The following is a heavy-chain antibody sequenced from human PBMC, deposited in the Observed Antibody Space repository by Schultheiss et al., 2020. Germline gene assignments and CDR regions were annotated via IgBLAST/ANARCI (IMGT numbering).Heavy chain of an antibody. CDR2: INSDGSST. V-gene: IGHV3-74*01. J-gene: IGHJ3*02. CDR1: GFTFSSYW. CDR3: AREIAGDAFDI. D-gene: IGHD6-13*01. Sequence: GGSLRLSCAASGFTFSSYWMHWVRQAPGKGLVWVSRINSDGSSTSYADSVKGRFTISRDNAKNSLYLQMNSLRAEDTAVYYCAREIAGDAFDIWGQGTMVNVSS.